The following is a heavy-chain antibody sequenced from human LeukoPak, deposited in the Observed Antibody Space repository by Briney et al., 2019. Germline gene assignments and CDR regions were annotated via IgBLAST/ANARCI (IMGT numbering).Heavy chain of an antibody. CDR3: SGHGSSSY. CDR2: IRSTGDT. Sequence: PGGSLRLSCATSGFSFSENALSWFRQAPGKGLEWVSDIRSTGDTYYAESVKGRFTISRDNSKNTPYLQMNSLRADDTALYYASGHGSSSYWGQGTLVTVSS. V-gene: IGHV3-23*01. CDR1: GFSFSENA. D-gene: IGHD6-13*01. J-gene: IGHJ4*02.